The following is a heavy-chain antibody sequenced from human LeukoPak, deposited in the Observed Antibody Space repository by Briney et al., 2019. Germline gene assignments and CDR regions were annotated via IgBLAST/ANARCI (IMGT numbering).Heavy chain of an antibody. D-gene: IGHD4-17*01. CDR3: ARTGIDYGDYGLLDY. V-gene: IGHV1-18*01. CDR1: GYTFTKYG. Sequence: GASVKVSCKASGYTFTKYGITWVRQAPGQGPEWVGWISAYNGHTESAQKFQGRVTMTTDTSTDTAYMELRSLRSDDTAVCYCARTGIDYGDYGLLDYWGQGSLVTVSS. CDR2: ISAYNGHT. J-gene: IGHJ4*02.